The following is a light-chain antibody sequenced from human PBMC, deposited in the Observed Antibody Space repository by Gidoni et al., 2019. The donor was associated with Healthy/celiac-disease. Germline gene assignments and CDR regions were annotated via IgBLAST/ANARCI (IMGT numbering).Light chain of an antibody. CDR2: GAS. Sequence: EIVLTQSPGTLSLSPGERAPLSCRASQSVSSSYLAWYQQKPGQAPRLLIYGASSRATGIPDMFSGSGSGTDFTLTISRLEPEDFAVYYCQQYGSSHTFGPGTKVDIK. J-gene: IGKJ3*01. CDR3: QQYGSSHT. V-gene: IGKV3-20*01. CDR1: QSVSSSY.